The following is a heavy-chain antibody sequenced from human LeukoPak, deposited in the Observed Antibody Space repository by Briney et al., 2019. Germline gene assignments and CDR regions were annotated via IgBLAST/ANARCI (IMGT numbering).Heavy chain of an antibody. CDR2: ISGSGVST. CDR3: AKDAFHDSSGYYSPFDS. V-gene: IGHV3-23*01. J-gene: IGHJ4*02. Sequence: GGSLRLSCAASGFTFSSYAMRWVRQAPGKGLEWVSSISGSGVSTYYADSVKGRFTIPRDNSKNTLNLQMNSLRVEDTAVYYCAKDAFHDSSGYYSPFDSWGQGTLVTVSS. D-gene: IGHD3-22*01. CDR1: GFTFSSYA.